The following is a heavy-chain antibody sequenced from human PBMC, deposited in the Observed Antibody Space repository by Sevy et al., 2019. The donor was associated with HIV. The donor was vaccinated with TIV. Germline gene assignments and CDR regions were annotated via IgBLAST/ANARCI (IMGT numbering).Heavy chain of an antibody. Sequence: GGSLRLSCAASGFTVSSNYMSWVRQAPGKGLEWVSVIYSGGSTYYADSVKGRFTISRDNSKNTLYLQMNSLRAEDTAVYYCARETYYYGSGSYREQAFDIWGQGTMVTVSS. V-gene: IGHV3-53*01. J-gene: IGHJ3*02. D-gene: IGHD3-10*01. CDR1: GFTVSSNY. CDR3: ARETYYYGSGSYREQAFDI. CDR2: IYSGGST.